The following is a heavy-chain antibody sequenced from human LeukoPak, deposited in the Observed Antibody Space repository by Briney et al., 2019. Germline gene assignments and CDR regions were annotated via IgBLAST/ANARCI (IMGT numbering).Heavy chain of an antibody. CDR3: ARDERSDTSGWHFGY. Sequence: SETLSLTSTVSGGSISTYYSSWIRQPPGKGLEWIGYIYHSGITNYNPSLKSRVTISVDTSKNQFSLNLSSVTAADTAVYYCARDERSDTSGWHFGYWGQGTLVTVSS. D-gene: IGHD6-19*01. J-gene: IGHJ4*02. V-gene: IGHV4-59*01. CDR2: IYHSGIT. CDR1: GGSISTYY.